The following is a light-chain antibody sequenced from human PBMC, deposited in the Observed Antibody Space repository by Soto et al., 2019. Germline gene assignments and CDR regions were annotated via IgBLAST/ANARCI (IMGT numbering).Light chain of an antibody. CDR2: GTV. CDR3: RQYGSSPLFS. CDR1: QSISSSY. J-gene: IGKJ3*01. Sequence: EIVLTQSPGTLSLSPGERATLSCRASQSISSSYLAWYQQKPGQAPRLLIYGTVSRATGIPDRFSGSGSGTDVTLSISRLEPVDFSVYYCRQYGSSPLFSFGPGTKVDIK. V-gene: IGKV3-20*01.